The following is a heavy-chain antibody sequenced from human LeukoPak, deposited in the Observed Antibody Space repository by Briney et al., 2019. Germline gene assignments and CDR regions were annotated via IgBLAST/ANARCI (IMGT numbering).Heavy chain of an antibody. CDR3: AKGSSADRPYYFDY. V-gene: IGHV3-23*01. J-gene: IGHJ4*02. D-gene: IGHD3-10*01. CDR2: IGGSGGST. CDR1: VFTFSSYA. Sequence: GGSLRLSCAASVFTFSSYAMSGVRQAPGKGLEWVSAIGGSGGSTYHADSVKGRLTISRDNSKNTLYLQMNSLRAEDTAVYNCAKGSSADRPYYFDYWGQGMLVTVSS.